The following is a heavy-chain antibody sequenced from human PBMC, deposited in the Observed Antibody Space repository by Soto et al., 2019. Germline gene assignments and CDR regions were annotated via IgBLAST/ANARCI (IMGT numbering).Heavy chain of an antibody. Sequence: SVKVSCKAPGGSFSSYTISWVRQAPGQGLEWMGRIIPILGIANYAQKFQGRVTITADKSTSTAYMELSSLRSEDTAVYYCAREDIVVMVAATHYYMDVWGKGTTVTVSS. J-gene: IGHJ6*03. CDR3: AREDIVVMVAATHYYMDV. CDR1: GGSFSSYT. D-gene: IGHD2-15*01. CDR2: IIPILGIA. V-gene: IGHV1-69*04.